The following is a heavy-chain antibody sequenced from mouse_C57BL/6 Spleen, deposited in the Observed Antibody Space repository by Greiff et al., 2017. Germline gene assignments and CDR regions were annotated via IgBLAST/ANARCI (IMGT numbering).Heavy chain of an antibody. D-gene: IGHD1-1*01. CDR3: ARSGGSSYRGCAY. Sequence: QVQLQQPGAELVKPGASVKLSCKASGYTFTSYWMQWVKQRPGQGLEWIGEIDPYGSYTNYNQKFKGKATLTVDTSSSTAYMQLSSLTSEDSAVYYCARSGGSSYRGCAYWGQGTLVTVAA. CDR1: GYTFTSYW. V-gene: IGHV1-50*01. CDR2: IDPYGSYT. J-gene: IGHJ3*01.